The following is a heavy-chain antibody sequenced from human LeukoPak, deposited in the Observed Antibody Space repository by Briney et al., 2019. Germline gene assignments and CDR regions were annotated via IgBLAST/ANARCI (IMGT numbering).Heavy chain of an antibody. Sequence: GGSLRLSCAASGFTFSSYGMHWVRQAPGKGLEWVAFIRYDGSNKYYADSVKGRFTISRDNSKNTLYLQMNSLRAEDTAVYYCAKRSGAVYSGYEDHWGQGTLVTVSS. CDR2: IRYDGSNK. CDR1: GFTFSSYG. CDR3: AKRSGAVYSGYEDH. J-gene: IGHJ4*02. V-gene: IGHV3-30*02. D-gene: IGHD5-12*01.